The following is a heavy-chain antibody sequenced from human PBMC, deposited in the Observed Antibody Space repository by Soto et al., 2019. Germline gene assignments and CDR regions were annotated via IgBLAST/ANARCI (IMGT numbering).Heavy chain of an antibody. CDR3: AKDSTEKEYYYYGMDV. CDR1: GFTFSSYA. Sequence: GSLSLSCAASGFTFSSYAMSWVRQAPGKGLEWVSAISGSGGSTYYADSVKGRFTISRDNSKNTLYLQMNSLRAEDTAVYYCAKDSTEKEYYYYGMDVWGQGTTVTVSS. J-gene: IGHJ6*02. CDR2: ISGSGGST. V-gene: IGHV3-23*01.